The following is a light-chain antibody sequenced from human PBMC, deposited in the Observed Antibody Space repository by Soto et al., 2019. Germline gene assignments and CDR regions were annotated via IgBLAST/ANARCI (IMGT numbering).Light chain of an antibody. CDR2: GAS. CDR1: QSVSSN. Sequence: EIVMTQSPATLPVSPGERATLSCRASQSVSSNLAWYQQKPGQAPRLLIYGASTRATGIPARFSGSGSGTEFTLTISSLQSEDFAVYYCQQYNNWPPNTFGQGTKVDIK. J-gene: IGKJ2*01. V-gene: IGKV3-15*01. CDR3: QQYNNWPPNT.